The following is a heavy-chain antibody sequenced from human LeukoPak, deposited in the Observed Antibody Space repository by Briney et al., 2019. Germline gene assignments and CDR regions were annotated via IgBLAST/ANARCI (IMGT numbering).Heavy chain of an antibody. V-gene: IGHV3-74*01. CDR3: ARADCTSSRCYIFSTQRSYYYYMDV. CDR1: GFTFSSYW. D-gene: IGHD2-2*01. Sequence: GGSLRLSCAASGFTFSSYWMHWVRQAPGKGLVWVSHINTDGSSTNYADSVKGRFTISRDNAKNTLYLQMNSLRAEDTAVYYCARADCTSSRCYIFSTQRSYYYYMDVSGKGTTVTVSS. CDR2: INTDGSST. J-gene: IGHJ6*03.